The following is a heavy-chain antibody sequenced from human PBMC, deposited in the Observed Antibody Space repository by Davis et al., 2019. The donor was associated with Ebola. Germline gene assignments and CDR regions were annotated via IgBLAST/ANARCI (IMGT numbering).Heavy chain of an antibody. CDR1: GYSFTSYW. CDR3: ARSRGYCTNGICSQTYYFDY. D-gene: IGHD2-8*01. J-gene: IGHJ4*02. Sequence: GESLKISCKGSGYSFTSYWFGWVRQMPGKGLEWMGIIYPGDSDTRYSPSFQGQVTISADKSISTAYLQWSSLKASDTAMYYCARSRGYCTNGICSQTYYFDYWGQGTLVTVSS. CDR2: IYPGDSDT. V-gene: IGHV5-51*01.